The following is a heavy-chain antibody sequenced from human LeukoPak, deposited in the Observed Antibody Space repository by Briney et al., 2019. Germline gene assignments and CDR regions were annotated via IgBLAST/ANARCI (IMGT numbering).Heavy chain of an antibody. CDR3: ARDRWLVPGGMDV. CDR1: GGSFSGYY. CDR2: INHSGST. D-gene: IGHD6-19*01. V-gene: IGHV4-34*09. J-gene: IGHJ6*02. Sequence: KASETLSLTCAVYGGSFSGYYWSWIRQPPGKGLEWIGEINHSGSTNYNPSLKSRVTISVDTSKNQFPLKLSSVTAADTAVYYCARDRWLVPGGMDVWGQGTTVTVSS.